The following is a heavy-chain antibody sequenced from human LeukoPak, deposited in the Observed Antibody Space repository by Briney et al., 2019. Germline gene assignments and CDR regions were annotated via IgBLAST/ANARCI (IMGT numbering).Heavy chain of an antibody. Sequence: APVKVSCKASGYTFTSYGISWVRQAPGQGLEWMGWISAYNGNTNYAQKLQGRVTMTTDTSTSTAYMELRSLRSDDTAVYYCARGVLGYCSSTSCPTDYWGQGTLVTASS. CDR2: ISAYNGNT. D-gene: IGHD2-2*01. J-gene: IGHJ4*02. V-gene: IGHV1-18*01. CDR1: GYTFTSYG. CDR3: ARGVLGYCSSTSCPTDY.